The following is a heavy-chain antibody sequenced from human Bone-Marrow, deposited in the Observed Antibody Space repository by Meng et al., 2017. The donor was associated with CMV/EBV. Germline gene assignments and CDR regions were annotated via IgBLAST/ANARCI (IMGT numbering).Heavy chain of an antibody. CDR3: ASSFSGGSSGWWEY. Sequence: GESLKISCAASGFTFSSYEMNWVRQAPGKGLEWVSYISSSGSTICYADSVKGRFTISRDNAKNSLYLQMNSLRAEDTAVYYCASSFSGGSSGWWEYWGQGTLVTVSS. V-gene: IGHV3-48*03. D-gene: IGHD6-19*01. J-gene: IGHJ4*02. CDR2: ISSSGSTI. CDR1: GFTFSSYE.